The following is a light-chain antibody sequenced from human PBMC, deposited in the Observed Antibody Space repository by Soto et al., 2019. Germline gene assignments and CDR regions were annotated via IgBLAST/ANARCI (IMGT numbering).Light chain of an antibody. CDR1: SSDVGGYNY. V-gene: IGLV2-14*01. CDR3: SSYTTTNTYV. J-gene: IGLJ1*01. Sequence: QSVLTQPASVSGSPGQSITISSTGTSSDVGGYNYVSWSQHHPGKAPKLMIYEVSHRPSGVSNRFSGSKSGNTASLTISGLQAEDEADYYCSSYTTTNTYVFGTGTKVTVL. CDR2: EVS.